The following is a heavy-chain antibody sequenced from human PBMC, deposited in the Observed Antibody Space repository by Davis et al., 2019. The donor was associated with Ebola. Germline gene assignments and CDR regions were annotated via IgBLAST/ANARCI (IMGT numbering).Heavy chain of an antibody. CDR3: AREVSRNPYYYYGMDV. J-gene: IGHJ6*02. Sequence: PGGSLRLSCAASGFTFSSYWMSWVRQAPGKGLEWVANIKQDGSEKYYVDSVKGRFTISRGNAKNSLYLQMNSLRAEDTAVYYCAREVSRNPYYYYGMDVWGQGTTVTVSS. V-gene: IGHV3-7*03. CDR1: GFTFSSYW. CDR2: IKQDGSEK.